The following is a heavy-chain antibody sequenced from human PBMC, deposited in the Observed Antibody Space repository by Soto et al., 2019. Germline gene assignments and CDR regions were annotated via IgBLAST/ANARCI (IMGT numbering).Heavy chain of an antibody. J-gene: IGHJ4*02. CDR2: ISYDGSNK. CDR1: GFTFSSYG. Sequence: QVQLVESGGGVVQPGRSLRLSCAASGFTFSSYGMHWVRQAPGKGLEWVAVISYDGSNKYYADSVKGRFTISRDNSKNTLYLQMNSLRAEDTAEYYCAKDQGWGQGTLVTVSS. CDR3: AKDQG. V-gene: IGHV3-30*18.